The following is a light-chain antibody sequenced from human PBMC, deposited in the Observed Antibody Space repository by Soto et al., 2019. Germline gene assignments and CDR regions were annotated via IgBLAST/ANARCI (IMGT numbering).Light chain of an antibody. CDR1: QSVSSN. CDR2: GAS. CDR3: QHFNNWPLT. J-gene: IGKJ4*01. V-gene: IGKV3-15*01. Sequence: EIVMTQSPATLSVSPGERATLSCRASQSVSSNLAWYQHKPGQAPRLLIYGASTRATGIPARFSGSGSGTEFTLTINSLQSEDFAVYYCQHFNNWPLTFGGGTKVEI.